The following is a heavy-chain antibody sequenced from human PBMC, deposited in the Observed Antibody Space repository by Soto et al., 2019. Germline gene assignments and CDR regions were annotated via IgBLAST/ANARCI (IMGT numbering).Heavy chain of an antibody. Sequence: QVQLVQSGAEVKKPGASVKVSCKASGYTFTSYGISWVRQAPGQGLEWMGWISAYNGNTNYAQKLQGRVTMTTDTSTSTAYMELRSLRSDDTAVYYCAGWYQQYHYYYYGMDVWGQGTTVTVSS. D-gene: IGHD6-19*01. CDR2: ISAYNGNT. CDR3: AGWYQQYHYYYYGMDV. V-gene: IGHV1-18*01. J-gene: IGHJ6*02. CDR1: GYTFTSYG.